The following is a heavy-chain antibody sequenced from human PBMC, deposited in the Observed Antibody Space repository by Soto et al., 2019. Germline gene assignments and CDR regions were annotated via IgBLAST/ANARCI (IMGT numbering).Heavy chain of an antibody. D-gene: IGHD2-21*02. CDR1: GFTFSSYG. J-gene: IGHJ6*02. CDR2: ISYDGSNK. Sequence: QVQLVESGGGVVQPGRSLRLSCAASGFTFSSYGMHWVRQAPGKGLEWVAVISYDGSNKYYADSVKGRFTISRDNSKNALYLQMNSLRAEETAVYYCAKEWDSVVVPYIRYGMAVWGQGPTVTVSS. CDR3: AKEWDSVVVPYIRYGMAV. V-gene: IGHV3-30*18.